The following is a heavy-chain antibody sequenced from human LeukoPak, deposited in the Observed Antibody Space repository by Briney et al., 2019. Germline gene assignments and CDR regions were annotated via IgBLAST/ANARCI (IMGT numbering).Heavy chain of an antibody. CDR2: INTNTGNP. Sequence: GASVKVSCKASGYTFTSYAMNWVRQAPGQGLEWMGWINTNTGNPTYAQGFTGRFVFSLDTSVSTAYLQISSLKAEDTAVYYCAREGPNCSGGSCYSSWSDPWGQGTLVTVSS. CDR1: GYTFTSYA. J-gene: IGHJ5*02. D-gene: IGHD2-15*01. V-gene: IGHV7-4-1*02. CDR3: AREGPNCSGGSCYSSWSDP.